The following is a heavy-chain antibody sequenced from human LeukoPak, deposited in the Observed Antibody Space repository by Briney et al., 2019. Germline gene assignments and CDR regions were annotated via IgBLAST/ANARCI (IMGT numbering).Heavy chain of an antibody. CDR1: GRSISSYY. CDR2: IYYSGST. Sequence: SETLSLTCTVSGRSISSYYWSWIRQPPGKGLEGVGYIYYSGSTNYNPSLKSRVTISVDTSKNHVSLKLSSVTAADTAVYYCARVYDSSSYYSEDFDYWGQGTLVTVSS. V-gene: IGHV4-59*01. CDR3: ARVYDSSSYYSEDFDY. J-gene: IGHJ4*02. D-gene: IGHD3-22*01.